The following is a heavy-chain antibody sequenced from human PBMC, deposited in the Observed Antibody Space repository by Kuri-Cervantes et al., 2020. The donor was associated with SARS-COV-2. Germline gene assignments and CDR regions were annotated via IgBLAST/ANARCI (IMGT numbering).Heavy chain of an antibody. V-gene: IGHV3-64D*08. Sequence: LSLTCAASGFIFSSYGMNWVRQAPGKGLEYVSAINNDGYYTYYTDSVKGRFIISRDNSKNTLYLQMSSLRAEDTAVYYCVKSLRFLEWLPLDYWGQGTLVTVSS. CDR2: INNDGYYT. J-gene: IGHJ4*02. CDR1: GFIFSSYG. CDR3: VKSLRFLEWLPLDY. D-gene: IGHD3-3*01.